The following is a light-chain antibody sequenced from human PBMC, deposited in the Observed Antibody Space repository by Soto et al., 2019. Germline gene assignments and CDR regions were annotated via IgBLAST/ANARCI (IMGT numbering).Light chain of an antibody. V-gene: IGKV1-5*01. CDR2: DAY. J-gene: IGKJ1*01. CDR3: QQYSTYST. Sequence: DMQLTQSPSTLSASVGDRVTITCRASQSIRSSFALYQQKPGKAPKLLIYDAYNLESGVPSIFSGSGSGTEFTHTISRLPPGDFATHYCQQYSTYSTFGQGTRVEIK. CDR1: QSIRSS.